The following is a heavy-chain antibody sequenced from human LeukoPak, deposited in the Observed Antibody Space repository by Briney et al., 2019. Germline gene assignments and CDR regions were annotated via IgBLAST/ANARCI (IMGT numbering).Heavy chain of an antibody. CDR3: VRTYMVRGVIIEAFDY. Sequence: HPAQTLSLTCAVSGGSISSGGYSWSCIRQPPGKGLEWIGYIYHSGSTYYNPSLKSRVTMSVDRSKNQFSLKLSSVTAADTAVYYCVRTYMVRGVIIEAFDYWGQGTLVTVSS. D-gene: IGHD3-10*01. J-gene: IGHJ4*02. CDR2: IYHSGST. CDR1: GGSISSGGYS. V-gene: IGHV4-30-2*01.